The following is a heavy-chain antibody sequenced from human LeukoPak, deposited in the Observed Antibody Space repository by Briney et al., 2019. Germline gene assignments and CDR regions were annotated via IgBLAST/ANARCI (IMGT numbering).Heavy chain of an antibody. CDR3: ARDSVSRFDSSSSPLPSPYWFDP. CDR2: ISAYNGNT. CDR1: GYTFTSYG. Sequence: ASVKVSCKAPGYTFTSYGISWVRQAPGQGLEWMGWISAYNGNTNYAQKLQGRVTMTTDTSTSTAYMELRSLRSDDTAVYYCARDSVSRFDSSSSPLPSPYWFDPWGQGTLVTVSS. V-gene: IGHV1-18*01. D-gene: IGHD6-13*01. J-gene: IGHJ5*02.